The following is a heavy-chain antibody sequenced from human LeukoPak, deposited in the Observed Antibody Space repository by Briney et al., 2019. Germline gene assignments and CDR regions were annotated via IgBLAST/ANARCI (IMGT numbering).Heavy chain of an antibody. V-gene: IGHV5-51*01. D-gene: IGHD5-18*01. CDR1: GYSFTSYW. CDR3: ARRGEAMDPFDY. CDR2: IYPGDPDT. Sequence: SGESLKISCKDSGYSFTSYWIGWVRQMPGKGLEWMGIIYPGDPDTRYSPSFQGQVTISADKSISTAYLQWSSLKASDTAIYYCARRGEAMDPFDYWGQGTLVTVSS. J-gene: IGHJ4*02.